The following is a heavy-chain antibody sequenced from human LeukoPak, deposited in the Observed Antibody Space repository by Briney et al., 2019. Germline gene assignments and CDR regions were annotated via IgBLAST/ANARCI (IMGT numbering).Heavy chain of an antibody. CDR2: IYHSGST. CDR3: ARARSGYSYGLPFDY. Sequence: PSGTLSLTCAVSGGSISSGNWWSWVRQPPGKGLEWIGEIYHSGSTNYNPSVKSRLTISVDKSKNQFSLNLRSVTAADTAVYYCARARSGYSYGLPFDYWGQGTLVTVSS. CDR1: GGSISSGNW. J-gene: IGHJ4*02. D-gene: IGHD5-18*01. V-gene: IGHV4-4*02.